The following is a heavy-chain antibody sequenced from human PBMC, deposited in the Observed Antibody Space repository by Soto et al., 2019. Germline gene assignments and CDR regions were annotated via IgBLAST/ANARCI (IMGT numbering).Heavy chain of an antibody. CDR2: IYHSGIT. CDR3: ARMSLFYFFDS. D-gene: IGHD3-9*01. V-gene: IGHV4-59*01. Sequence: LSLTCPVSSDSMTSYYWTWIRQPPGKGLECIGYIYHSGITNYNPSLKSRVTISLDTSKNQFSLRLSSVTAADTAVYYCARMSLFYFFDSWGPGTLVTVSS. J-gene: IGHJ4*01. CDR1: SDSMTSYY.